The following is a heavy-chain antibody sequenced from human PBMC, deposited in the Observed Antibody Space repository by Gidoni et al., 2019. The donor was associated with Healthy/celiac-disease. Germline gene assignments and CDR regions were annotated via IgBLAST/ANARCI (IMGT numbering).Heavy chain of an antibody. V-gene: IGHV3-9*01. CDR2: ISWNSGSI. J-gene: IGHJ4*02. CDR3: AKASCSGGSCYRFDY. CDR1: GFTFADYD. Sequence: DVQLVESGGGLVQPGRSLRLSCAASGFTFADYDMHWVRQAPGKGLEWVAGISWNSGSIGDADAVKGRFTISRDNAKNSLYLQMNSRRAEDTALDYCAKASCSGGSCYRFDYWGQGTLVTVSS. D-gene: IGHD2-15*01.